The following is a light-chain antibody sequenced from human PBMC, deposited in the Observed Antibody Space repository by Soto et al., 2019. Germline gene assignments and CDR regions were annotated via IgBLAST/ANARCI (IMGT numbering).Light chain of an antibody. CDR3: QRYNDFQYV. V-gene: IGKV1-5*03. CDR1: QTISSW. CDR2: KAS. Sequence: DIQMTQSPSTLSGSVGDRVTITCRASQTISSWLAWYQRKPGKAPKLLIYKASTLKSGVPSRFSGSGSGTEFTLTISSLQPDDFATYYCQRYNDFQYVFGQGTKL. J-gene: IGKJ2*01.